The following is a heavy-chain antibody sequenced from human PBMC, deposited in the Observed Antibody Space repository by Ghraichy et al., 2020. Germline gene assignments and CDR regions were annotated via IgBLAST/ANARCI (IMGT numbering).Heavy chain of an antibody. CDR1: GFTFSTYA. D-gene: IGHD6-19*01. J-gene: IGHJ4*02. V-gene: IGHV3-30-3*01. CDR3: ARSAAVGAAGGFDY. Sequence: GGSLRLSCAASGFTFSTYAIHWVRQAPGKGLEWVAVISYDGGNGYYADSVKGRFTISRDNSKNTLYLQMNSLRTEDTAVYCCARSAAVGAAGGFDYWGQGTLVTVSS. CDR2: ISYDGGNG.